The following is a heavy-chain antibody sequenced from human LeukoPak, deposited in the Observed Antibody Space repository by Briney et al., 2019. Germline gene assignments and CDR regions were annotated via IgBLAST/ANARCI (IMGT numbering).Heavy chain of an antibody. CDR1: GFTFSSYA. Sequence: GGSLRLSCAASGFTFSSYAMSWVRQAPGKGLEWVSTISGSGAYTYYADSVKGRFTISRDNSKNTLYLQMNSLRAEDTAVYYCAKYFASGSYYKLPHWGQGTMVTVSS. J-gene: IGHJ1*01. D-gene: IGHD3-10*01. CDR3: AKYFASGSYYKLPH. CDR2: ISGSGAYT. V-gene: IGHV3-23*01.